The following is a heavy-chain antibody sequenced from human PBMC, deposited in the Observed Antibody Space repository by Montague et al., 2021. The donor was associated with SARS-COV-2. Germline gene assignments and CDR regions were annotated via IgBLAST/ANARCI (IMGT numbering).Heavy chain of an antibody. CDR3: AHSLLFSSLGGFDS. V-gene: IGHV2-5*01. CDR2: IFWNDDK. D-gene: IGHD7-27*01. Sequence: PALVKPTQTLTLTCTFSGFSLISDGMGVGWIRRPPGKALEWLALIFWNDDKRYNSSLKNRLTVTKDTSKNQVVLTMTNMDPLDTGTYYCAHSLLFSSLGGFDSWGQGTLVTVAS. CDR1: GFSLISDGMG. J-gene: IGHJ4*02.